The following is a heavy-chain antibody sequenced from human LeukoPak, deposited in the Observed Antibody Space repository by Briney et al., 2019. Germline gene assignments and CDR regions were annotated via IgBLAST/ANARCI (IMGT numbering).Heavy chain of an antibody. CDR3: ARGRLYCSSTSCSPPFFDY. Sequence: ASAKVSCKASGYTFTGYYMHWVRQAPGQGLEWVGWINPNSGGTNYAQKFQGRVTMTRDTSISTAYMELSRLRSDDTAVYYCARGRLYCSSTSCSPPFFDYWGQGTLVTVSS. J-gene: IGHJ4*02. D-gene: IGHD2-2*01. V-gene: IGHV1-2*02. CDR2: INPNSGGT. CDR1: GYTFTGYY.